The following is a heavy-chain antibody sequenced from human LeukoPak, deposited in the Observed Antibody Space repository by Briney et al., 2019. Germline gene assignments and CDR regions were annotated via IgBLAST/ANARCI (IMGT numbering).Heavy chain of an antibody. Sequence: SETLSLTCTVSRGSIGNYYWTWIRLPPGKGLEWIGYIYYTGATYYNPSLKSRVTISLDTSKNQFSLKLTSVTAADAAVYYCARAGYSYATGYQFDYWGQGALVTVSS. D-gene: IGHD5-18*01. CDR3: ARAGYSYATGYQFDY. CDR1: RGSIGNYY. V-gene: IGHV4-59*01. J-gene: IGHJ4*02. CDR2: IYYTGAT.